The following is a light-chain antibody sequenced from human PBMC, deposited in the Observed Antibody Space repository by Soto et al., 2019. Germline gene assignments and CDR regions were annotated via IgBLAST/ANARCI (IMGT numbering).Light chain of an antibody. V-gene: IGLV2-14*01. Sequence: ALTQPASVSGSPGQSITLSCTGTSSDVGGYNYVSWYQQHPGKAPKLMIYDVSNRPSGVSNRFSGSKSGNTASLTISGLQAEDEADYYCSSYTSSTVVFGGGTKLTVL. CDR2: DVS. CDR1: SSDVGGYNY. CDR3: SSYTSSTVV. J-gene: IGLJ2*01.